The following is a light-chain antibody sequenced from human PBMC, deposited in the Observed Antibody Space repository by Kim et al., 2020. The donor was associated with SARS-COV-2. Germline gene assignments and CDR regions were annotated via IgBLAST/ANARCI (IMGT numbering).Light chain of an antibody. CDR1: SSDVGGYNY. V-gene: IGLV2-8*01. CDR3: SSFAGSNSPVV. J-gene: IGLJ2*01. CDR2: EVN. Sequence: QSALTQPPSASGSPGQSVTISCTGTSSDVGGYNYVSWYQKHPGKAPKFIIYEVNKRPSGVPDRFSGSKSGNTASLTVSGLQAEDEADYYCSSFAGSNSPVVFGGGTQLTVL.